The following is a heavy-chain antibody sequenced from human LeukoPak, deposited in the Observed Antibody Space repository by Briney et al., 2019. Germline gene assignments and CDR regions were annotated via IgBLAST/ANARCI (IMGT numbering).Heavy chain of an antibody. Sequence: SETLSLTCTVSGYSISSGYYWGWIRQPPGKGLEWIGSIYHSGSTYYNPSLKGRVTISVDTSKNQFSLKLSSVTAADTAVYYCARDRGWELLLYYFDYWGQGTLVTVSS. CDR2: IYHSGST. J-gene: IGHJ4*02. CDR1: GYSISSGYY. CDR3: ARDRGWELLLYYFDY. D-gene: IGHD1-26*01. V-gene: IGHV4-38-2*02.